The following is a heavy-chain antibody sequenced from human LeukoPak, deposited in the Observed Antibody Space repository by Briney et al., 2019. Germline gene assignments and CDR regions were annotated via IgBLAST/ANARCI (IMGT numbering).Heavy chain of an antibody. CDR3: ARYCSGGRCYVWRSPLGFDY. D-gene: IGHD2-15*01. CDR2: ISYDGSNK. J-gene: IGHJ4*02. Sequence: PGGSLRLSCAASGFTFSSYAMHWVRQAPGKGLEWVAVISYDGSNKYYADSVKGRFTISRDNPKNTLYLQMNSLRAEDTAVYYCARYCSGGRCYVWRSPLGFDYWGQGTLVTVSS. V-gene: IGHV3-30-3*01. CDR1: GFTFSSYA.